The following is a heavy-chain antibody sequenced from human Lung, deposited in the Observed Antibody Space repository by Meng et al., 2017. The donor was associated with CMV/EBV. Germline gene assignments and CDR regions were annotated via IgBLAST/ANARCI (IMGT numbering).Heavy chain of an antibody. Sequence: AAXXVSXKASVYTFTSYGISWLRQAPGQGLEWMGWISAYNGNTNYAQKLQGRVTMTADTSTSTAYMELRSLRSDDTAVYYCARDPILVLRFLEWNYCYYGMDVWXQGNXVTVSS. CDR2: ISAYNGNT. V-gene: IGHV1-18*01. D-gene: IGHD3-3*01. CDR3: ARDPILVLRFLEWNYCYYGMDV. J-gene: IGHJ6*02. CDR1: VYTFTSYG.